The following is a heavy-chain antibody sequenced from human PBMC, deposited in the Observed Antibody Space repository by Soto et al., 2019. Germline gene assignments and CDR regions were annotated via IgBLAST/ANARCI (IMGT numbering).Heavy chain of an antibody. D-gene: IGHD6-19*01. CDR2: ISGSGGST. J-gene: IGHJ3*02. CDR1: GFTFSTYA. CDR3: AKKTDGSAPGCALDI. V-gene: IGHV3-23*01. Sequence: EVQLLESGGGLVQPGGSLRLSCAASGFTFSTYAMSWVRQAPAQGLEWVSGISGSGGSTYYADSVKGRFTISRDSSKNTLYLQMDSLRPEDTAVYYCAKKTDGSAPGCALDIWGQGTMV.